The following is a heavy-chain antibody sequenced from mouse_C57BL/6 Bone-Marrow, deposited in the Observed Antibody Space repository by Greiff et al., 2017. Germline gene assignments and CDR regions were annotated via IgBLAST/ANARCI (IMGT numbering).Heavy chain of an antibody. J-gene: IGHJ4*01. D-gene: IGHD1-1*01. Sequence: QVQLQQPGAELVMPGASVKLSCKASGYTFTSYWMHWVKQRPGQGLEWIGEIDPSDSYTNSNQKFKGKSTLTVDKSSSTAYMQLSSLTSEDSAVYYCARWGYYGSSYLYYYAMDYWGQGTSVTVSS. V-gene: IGHV1-69*01. CDR1: GYTFTSYW. CDR3: ARWGYYGSSYLYYYAMDY. CDR2: IDPSDSYT.